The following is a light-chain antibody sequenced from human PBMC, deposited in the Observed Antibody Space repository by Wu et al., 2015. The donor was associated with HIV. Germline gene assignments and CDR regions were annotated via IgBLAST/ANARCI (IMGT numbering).Light chain of an antibody. V-gene: IGKV3-15*01. CDR3: QQYHNWPPLT. CDR1: QSVSTN. J-gene: IGKJ4*01. CDR2: DAS. Sequence: EIVLTQSPGTLSLSPGERATLSCRASQSVSTNLAWYQEKPGQAPRLLIYDASTRATGVPARFGGSGSGTEFTPTISSLQSEDLAVYYCQQYHNWPPLTFGGRDPAGDQ.